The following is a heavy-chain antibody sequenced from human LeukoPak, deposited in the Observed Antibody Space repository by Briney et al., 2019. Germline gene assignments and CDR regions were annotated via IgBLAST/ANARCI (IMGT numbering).Heavy chain of an antibody. CDR1: GFTFSSSW. V-gene: IGHV3-74*01. J-gene: IGHJ6*02. CDR2: INSDGSST. D-gene: IGHD2-21*02. CDR3: ARERVVVTAIEDCYYGMDV. Sequence: GGSLRLSCAVSGFTFSSSWMHWVRQAPGKGLVWVSRINSDGSSTSYADSEKGRFTISRDNAKNTLYLQMNSLRAEDTAVYYCARERVVVTAIEDCYYGMDVWGQGTTVTVSS.